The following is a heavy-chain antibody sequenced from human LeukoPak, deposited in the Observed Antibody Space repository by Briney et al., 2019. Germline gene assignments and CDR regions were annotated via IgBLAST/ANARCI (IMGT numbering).Heavy chain of an antibody. CDR3: ARADDSSGWH. D-gene: IGHD3-22*01. V-gene: IGHV3-11*06. CDR2: ISSSSSYT. CDR1: GFTFSDYY. J-gene: IGHJ1*01. Sequence: KSGGSLRLSCAASGFTFSDYYMSWVRQAPGKGREWGSYISSSSSYTNYADSVKGRFTISRDNGNNSLYLQMNSLRAEDTAVYYCARADDSSGWHWGQGTLVTVSS.